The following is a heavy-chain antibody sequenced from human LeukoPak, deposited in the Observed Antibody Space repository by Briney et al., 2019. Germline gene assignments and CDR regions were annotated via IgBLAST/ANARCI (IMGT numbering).Heavy chain of an antibody. Sequence: GASVKVSCKASGYTFTGYYMHWVRQAPGQGLEWMGRINPNSGGTSYAQKFQGWVTMTRDTSISTAYMELSRLRSDDTAVYYCARGESTTYYYDSSGSTFDYWGQGTLVTVSS. V-gene: IGHV1-2*04. J-gene: IGHJ4*02. CDR3: ARGESTTYYYDSSGSTFDY. CDR2: INPNSGGT. CDR1: GYTFTGYY. D-gene: IGHD3-22*01.